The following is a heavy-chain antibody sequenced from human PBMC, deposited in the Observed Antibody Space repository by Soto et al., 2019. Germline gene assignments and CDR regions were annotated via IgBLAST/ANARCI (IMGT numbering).Heavy chain of an antibody. J-gene: IGHJ5*02. CDR3: ARDRVEMATNWFDP. CDR2: IYYSGST. D-gene: IGHD5-12*01. Sequence: TSETLSLTCTVSGGSISSYYWSWIRQPPGKGLEWIGYIYYSGSTNYNPSLKSRVTISVDTSKNQFSLKLSSVTAADTAVYYCARDRVEMATNWFDPWGQGTLVTVS. CDR1: GGSISSYY. V-gene: IGHV4-59*01.